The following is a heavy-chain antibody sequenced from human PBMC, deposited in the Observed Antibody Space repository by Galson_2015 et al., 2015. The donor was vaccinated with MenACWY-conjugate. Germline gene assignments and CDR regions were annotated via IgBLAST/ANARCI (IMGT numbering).Heavy chain of an antibody. CDR1: VFTFSDYD. D-gene: IGHD2-15*01. J-gene: IGHJ4*02. CDR3: AREGGAAKEFDY. V-gene: IGHV3-11*01. Sequence: SLRLSCAASVFTFSDYDMSWSRQAPGKGLEWVSYISSGGSSINHAEFVKGRFTISRDNAKNSQYLQMNSLRAADTAVYYCAREGGAAKEFDYWGQGTLVTVSS. CDR2: ISSGGSSI.